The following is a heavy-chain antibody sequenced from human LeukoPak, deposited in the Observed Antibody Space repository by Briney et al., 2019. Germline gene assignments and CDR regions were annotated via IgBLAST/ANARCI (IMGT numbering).Heavy chain of an antibody. J-gene: IGHJ5*02. CDR2: IYYSGST. V-gene: IGHV4-61*01. CDR3: ASAPGIAVAGWFDP. D-gene: IGHD6-19*01. Sequence: SETLSLTCTVSGGSVSSGSYYWSWIRQPPGKGLEWIGYIYYSGSTNCNPSLKSRVTISVDTSKNQFSLKLSSVTAADTAVYYCASAPGIAVAGWFDPWGQGTLVTVSS. CDR1: GGSVSSGSYY.